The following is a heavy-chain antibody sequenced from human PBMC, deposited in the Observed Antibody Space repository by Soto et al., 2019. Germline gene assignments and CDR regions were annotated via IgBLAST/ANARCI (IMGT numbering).Heavy chain of an antibody. CDR1: GFTFNYFA. D-gene: IGHD2-21*02. CDR3: ATVTANHYFDY. Sequence: GGSLRLSCAASGFTFNYFAIHWVRQAPGKGLEWVSVIYSGGSTYYADSVKGRFTISRDNFKNTLYLQMDSLRAEDTAMYYCATVTANHYFDYWGQGTLVTVSS. V-gene: IGHV3-66*01. J-gene: IGHJ4*02. CDR2: IYSGGST.